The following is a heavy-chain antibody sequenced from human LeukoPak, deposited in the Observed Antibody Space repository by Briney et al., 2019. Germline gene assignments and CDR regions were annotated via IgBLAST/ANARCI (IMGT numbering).Heavy chain of an antibody. Sequence: GGSLRLSCAASGFSLSTCWMSWVRQAPGKGLGWVANIKQDGSKTYYVDSVKGRFTISRDNAKNSLYLQMNSLRAEDTAVYYCARDAPYTPGGDCWGQGSLVTVSS. CDR2: IKQDGSKT. V-gene: IGHV3-7*03. D-gene: IGHD2-2*02. CDR1: GFSLSTCW. CDR3: ARDAPYTPGGDC. J-gene: IGHJ4*02.